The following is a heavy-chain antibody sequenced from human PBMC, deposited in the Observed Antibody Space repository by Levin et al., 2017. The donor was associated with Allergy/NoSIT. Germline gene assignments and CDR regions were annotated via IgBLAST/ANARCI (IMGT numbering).Heavy chain of an antibody. J-gene: IGHJ4*02. CDR3: VKDGRHNRSSFDFDN. CDR1: GITFDDYA. Sequence: GGSLRLSCAASGITFDDYAMHWVRQAPGKGLEWVSGLSWNSDKIDYADSVKGRFAISRDNSKNSRFLQMNSLRTEDTALYYCVKDGRHNRSSFDFDNWGQGTLVTVSP. V-gene: IGHV3-9*01. CDR2: LSWNSDKI. D-gene: IGHD2/OR15-2a*01.